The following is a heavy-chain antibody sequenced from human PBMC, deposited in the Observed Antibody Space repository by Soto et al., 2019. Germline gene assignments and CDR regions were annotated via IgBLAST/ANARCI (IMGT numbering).Heavy chain of an antibody. Sequence: QVQLVESGGGVVQPGRSLRLSCAASGFTFSSYGMHWVRQAPGKGLEWVAVIWYDGSNKYYADSVKGRFTISRDNSKNKLYLQMNSLRAEDTAVYYCARETCPLLNYIDYWGQGTLVTVSS. D-gene: IGHD2-15*01. CDR2: IWYDGSNK. J-gene: IGHJ4*02. CDR3: ARETCPLLNYIDY. CDR1: GFTFSSYG. V-gene: IGHV3-33*01.